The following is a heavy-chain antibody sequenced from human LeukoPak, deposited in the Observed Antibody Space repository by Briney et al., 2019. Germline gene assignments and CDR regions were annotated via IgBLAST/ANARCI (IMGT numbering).Heavy chain of an antibody. CDR1: GFTFDDYA. J-gene: IGHJ4*02. Sequence: QPGRSLRLSCAASGFTFDDYAMHWVRQAPGKGLEWVSGISWNSGSIGYADSGKGRFTISRDDAKNSLYLQMNSLRAEDTAVYYCARDLLLYFGEVTMAFDYWGLGTLVTVSS. V-gene: IGHV3-9*01. CDR2: ISWNSGSI. D-gene: IGHD3-10*01. CDR3: ARDLLLYFGEVTMAFDY.